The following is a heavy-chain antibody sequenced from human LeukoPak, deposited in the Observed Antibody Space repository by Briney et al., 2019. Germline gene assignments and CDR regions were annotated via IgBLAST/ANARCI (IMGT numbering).Heavy chain of an antibody. V-gene: IGHV1-18*01. CDR2: ISAYNGDT. Sequence: ASVKVSCKASGYTFSSYGISWVRQAPGQGLELMGWISAYNGDTNSAQKLQGRVTMTTDTSTNTAYLELNSLRSDDTAVYYCARDDGIHYGVSDYWGQGTLVTVSS. D-gene: IGHD4-17*01. CDR1: GYTFSSYG. J-gene: IGHJ4*02. CDR3: ARDDGIHYGVSDY.